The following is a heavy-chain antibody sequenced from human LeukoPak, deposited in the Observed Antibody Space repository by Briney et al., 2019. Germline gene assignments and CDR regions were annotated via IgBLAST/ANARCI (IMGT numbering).Heavy chain of an antibody. J-gene: IGHJ6*02. V-gene: IGHV3-13*04. CDR2: IGTAGDT. CDR3: ARGRYFDWSYYHYGMDV. Sequence: GGSLRLSCAASGFTFSSYDMHWVRQATGKGLEWVSAIGTAGDTYYPGSVKGRFTISRENAKNSLYLQMNSLRAGDTAVCYCARGRYFDWSYYHYGMDVWGQGTTVTVSS. CDR1: GFTFSSYD. D-gene: IGHD3-9*01.